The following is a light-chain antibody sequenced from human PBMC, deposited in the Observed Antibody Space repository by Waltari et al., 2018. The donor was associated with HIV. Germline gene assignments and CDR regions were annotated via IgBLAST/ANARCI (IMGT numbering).Light chain of an antibody. J-gene: IGLJ3*02. CDR1: SSTLGSYN. CDR3: AAWDDSLNGWV. V-gene: IGLV1-44*01. CDR2: SNN. Sequence: QSVLTQPPSASGTPGQRVTISCSGSSSTLGSYNVNWYQPLPGTAPKLLLYSNNQRPAGVPDRFSGSKAGTSASLSISGLQSEDEADYYCAAWDDSLNGWVFGGGTKLTVL.